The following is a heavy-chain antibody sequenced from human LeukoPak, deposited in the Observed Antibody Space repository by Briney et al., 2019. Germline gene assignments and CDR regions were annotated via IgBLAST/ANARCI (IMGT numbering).Heavy chain of an antibody. D-gene: IGHD6-19*01. CDR2: IYYSGST. J-gene: IGHJ4*02. CDR1: GGSISSSSYY. V-gene: IGHV4-39*07. Sequence: PSETLSLTCTVSGGSISSSSYYWGWIRQPPGKGLEWIGSIYYSGSTYYNPSLKSRVTISVDTSKNQFSLKLSSVTAADTAVYYCARAHWIAVAGPEGFDYWGQGTLVTVSS. CDR3: ARAHWIAVAGPEGFDY.